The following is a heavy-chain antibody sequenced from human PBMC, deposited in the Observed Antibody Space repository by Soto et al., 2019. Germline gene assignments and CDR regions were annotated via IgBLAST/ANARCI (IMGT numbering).Heavy chain of an antibody. J-gene: IGHJ3*02. Sequence: ASVKVSCKASGYTFTRYGIHWVRQAPGQRLEWMGWINAGTGQTKYSQRFQGRVTLTRDTSASTAYMELSSLRSEDTAVFYCSREVTAQVFDIWGQGTMVT. CDR1: GYTFTRYG. V-gene: IGHV1-3*01. CDR3: SREVTAQVFDI. D-gene: IGHD2-21*02. CDR2: INAGTGQT.